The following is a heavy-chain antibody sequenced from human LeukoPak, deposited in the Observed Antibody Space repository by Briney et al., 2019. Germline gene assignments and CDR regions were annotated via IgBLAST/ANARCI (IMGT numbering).Heavy chain of an antibody. D-gene: IGHD1-26*01. V-gene: IGHV5-51*01. Sequence: GESLKISCKASGYSFTSYWIGWVRQMPGKGQEYMGIIYPGDSDTKYSPSFQGQVTISADTSISTAYLQWSSLKASDTAMYYCARRSGNYVDYWGQGTLVTVSS. CDR2: IYPGDSDT. CDR1: GYSFTSYW. CDR3: ARRSGNYVDY. J-gene: IGHJ4*02.